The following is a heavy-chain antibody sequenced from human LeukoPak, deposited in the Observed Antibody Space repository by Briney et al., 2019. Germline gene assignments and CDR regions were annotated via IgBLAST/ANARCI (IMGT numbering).Heavy chain of an antibody. CDR2: INTNSGGT. V-gene: IGHV1-2*02. Sequence: SVKVSCKTSGYTFTAYYVHWVRQAPGQGLEWMGYINTNSGGTKYAQKFQGRVTMSRDTSITTGYMELSRLRSDDTAVYYCARIEGSASSRYDWGQGTLVTVSS. CDR3: ARIEGSASSRYD. D-gene: IGHD6-13*01. CDR1: GYTFTAYY. J-gene: IGHJ4*02.